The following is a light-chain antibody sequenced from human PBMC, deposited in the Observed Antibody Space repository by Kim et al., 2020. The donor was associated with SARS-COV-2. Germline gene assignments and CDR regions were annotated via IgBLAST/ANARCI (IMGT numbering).Light chain of an antibody. CDR3: QQRSSWPVIT. V-gene: IGKV3-11*01. CDR1: QSVSSY. Sequence: SPGERATLSCRASQSVSSYLAWYQQRPGQAPRLLIYDTFNRAAGIPARFSGGGSGTDFTLTISSLEPEDFAVYYCQQRSSWPVITFGQGTRLEIK. CDR2: DTF. J-gene: IGKJ5*01.